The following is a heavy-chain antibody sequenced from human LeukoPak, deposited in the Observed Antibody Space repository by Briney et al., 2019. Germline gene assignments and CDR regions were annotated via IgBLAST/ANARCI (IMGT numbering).Heavy chain of an antibody. CDR2: INTNTGNP. Sequence: ASVNVSCKASGYTFTSYAMNWVRQAPGQGLEWMGWINTNTGNPTYAQGFTGRFVFSLDTSVSTAYLQISSLKAEDTAVYYCARELFGPSDYYYYGMDVWGQGTTVTVSS. CDR3: ARELFGPSDYYYYGMDV. D-gene: IGHD3-16*01. J-gene: IGHJ6*02. CDR1: GYTFTSYA. V-gene: IGHV7-4-1*02.